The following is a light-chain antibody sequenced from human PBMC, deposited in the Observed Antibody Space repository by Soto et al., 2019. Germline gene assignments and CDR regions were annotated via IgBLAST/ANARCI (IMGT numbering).Light chain of an antibody. CDR2: DAS. V-gene: IGKV1-5*01. Sequence: DIQMTQSPSTLSPSLPHRVIITCRASQSISDWLGWYQQKPGKAPNLLIYDASTLQSGVPSRFSGSGSGTEFTLTISSLQPEDFATYCCQQVNVYPSTFGEGTKVDIK. J-gene: IGKJ1*01. CDR3: QQVNVYPST. CDR1: QSISDW.